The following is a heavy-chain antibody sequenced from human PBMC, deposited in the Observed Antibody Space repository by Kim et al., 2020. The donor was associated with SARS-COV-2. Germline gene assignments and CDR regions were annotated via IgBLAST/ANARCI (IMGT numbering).Heavy chain of an antibody. J-gene: IGHJ4*02. V-gene: IGHV2-5*01. CDR3: AHKQYSSSLYFDY. Sequence: NPSMKSRITITQDTSKNQVVLTITNLDPVDTATYYCAHKQYSSSLYFDYWGQGTLVTVSS. D-gene: IGHD6-13*01.